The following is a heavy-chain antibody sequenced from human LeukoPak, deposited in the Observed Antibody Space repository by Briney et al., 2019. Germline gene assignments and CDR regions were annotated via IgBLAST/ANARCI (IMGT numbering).Heavy chain of an antibody. CDR2: ISSSGSTI. D-gene: IGHD2-21*01. CDR1: GFTFSDYY. Sequence: GGSLRLSCAASGFTFSDYYMGWIRQAPGKGLEWVSYISSSGSTIYYADSVKGRFTISRDNAKNSLYLQMNSLRAEDTAVYYCARDAPSRAYCGGDCYPNWFDPWGQGTLVTVSS. CDR3: ARDAPSRAYCGGDCYPNWFDP. J-gene: IGHJ5*02. V-gene: IGHV3-11*04.